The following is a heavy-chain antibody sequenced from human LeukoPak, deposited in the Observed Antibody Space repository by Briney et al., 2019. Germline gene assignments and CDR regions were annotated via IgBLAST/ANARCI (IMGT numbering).Heavy chain of an antibody. J-gene: IGHJ4*02. Sequence: GESLKISCRGSGYSFATYWIGWVRQMPGKGLEWMGIIYPGDSDSRYSPSFQGQVTMSVDKSISTAYLQWSSLKASDTAMYYCARRQGCSNTVCPPDSWGRG. V-gene: IGHV5-51*01. D-gene: IGHD2-2*01. CDR1: GYSFATYW. CDR3: ARRQGCSNTVCPPDS. CDR2: IYPGDSDS.